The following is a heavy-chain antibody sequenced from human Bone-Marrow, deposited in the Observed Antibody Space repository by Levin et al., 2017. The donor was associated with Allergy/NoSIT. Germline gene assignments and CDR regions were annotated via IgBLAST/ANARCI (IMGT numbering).Heavy chain of an antibody. CDR3: ARLRTRITMVRGPLFDY. CDR1: GSSFTSYW. CDR2: IYPGDSDT. D-gene: IGHD3-10*01. Sequence: GESLKISCKGSGSSFTSYWIGWVRQMPGKGLEWMGIIYPGDSDTRYSPSFQGQVTISADKSISTAYLQWSSLKASDTAMYYCARLRTRITMVRGPLFDYWGQGTLVTVSS. V-gene: IGHV5-51*01. J-gene: IGHJ4*02.